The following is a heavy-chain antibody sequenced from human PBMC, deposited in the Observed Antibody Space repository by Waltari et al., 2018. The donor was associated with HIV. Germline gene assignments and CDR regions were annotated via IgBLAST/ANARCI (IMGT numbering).Heavy chain of an antibody. Sequence: QVHLIQSAFDMKRPGASVTIACKVSGYPLRDLSMQWVRQGPGHRLEWMGGFDPKNGKPVYSQRFWGRVSLVEDTSEDTAYLELNRLTSDDTAVYYCVTLYKQSPLYSNFWGQGTLVTVSP. J-gene: IGHJ1*01. CDR2: FDPKNGKP. V-gene: IGHV1-24*01. CDR1: GYPLRDLS. CDR3: VTLYKQSPLYSNF. D-gene: IGHD2-15*01.